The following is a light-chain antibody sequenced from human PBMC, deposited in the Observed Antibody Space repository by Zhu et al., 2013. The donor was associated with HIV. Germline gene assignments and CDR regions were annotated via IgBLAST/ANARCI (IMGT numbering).Light chain of an antibody. CDR3: QQYYSAPHT. CDR1: QSVLYSSNNKNY. J-gene: IGKJ2*01. V-gene: IGKV4-1*01. CDR2: WAS. Sequence: DIVMTQSPDSLAVSLGERATINCKSSQSVLYSSNNKNYLAWYQQKPGQPPKLLIYWASSRESGVPDRFSGSGSGTDFSLTINSLQAEDVAVYYCQQYYSAPHTFGQGTKLEIK.